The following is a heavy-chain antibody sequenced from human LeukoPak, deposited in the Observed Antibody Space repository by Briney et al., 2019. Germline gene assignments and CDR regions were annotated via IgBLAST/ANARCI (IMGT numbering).Heavy chain of an antibody. V-gene: IGHV3-23*01. D-gene: IGHD2-15*01. J-gene: IGHJ4*02. Sequence: GGSLRLSCAASGFTFSSYAMSWARQAPGKGLEWVSAISGSGGSTFYADSVKGRFTISRDNSKNTLYMQMNSLRAEDTAVYYCAKDGSGVAAADYYFDYWGQGTLVTVSS. CDR1: GFTFSSYA. CDR3: AKDGSGVAAADYYFDY. CDR2: ISGSGGST.